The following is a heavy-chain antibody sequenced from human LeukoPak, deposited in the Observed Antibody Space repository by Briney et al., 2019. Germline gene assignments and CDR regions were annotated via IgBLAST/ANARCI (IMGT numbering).Heavy chain of an antibody. Sequence: SETLSLTCTVSGGSISSYYWSWIRQPPGKGLEWIGYIYYSGSTNYNPSLKSRVTISVDTSKNQFSLKLSSVTAADTAVYYCARDSRKIVGAMLGYYYYGMDVWGQGTTVTVSS. J-gene: IGHJ6*02. V-gene: IGHV4-59*12. CDR3: ARDSRKIVGAMLGYYYYGMDV. CDR2: IYYSGST. D-gene: IGHD1-26*01. CDR1: GGSISSYY.